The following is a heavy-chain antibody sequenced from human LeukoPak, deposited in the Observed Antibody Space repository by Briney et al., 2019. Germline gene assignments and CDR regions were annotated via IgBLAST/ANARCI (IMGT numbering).Heavy chain of an antibody. V-gene: IGHV1-18*01. Sequence: ASVKVSCKASGYTFTSYGFSWVRQAPGQGLEWMGWISAYNGDTNFAQRLQGRLTMTTDTSTSTAYMELRSLRSVDTAVYYCARDYYGTPPLDYWGQGTLVTVSS. CDR3: ARDYYGTPPLDY. J-gene: IGHJ4*02. CDR1: GYTFTSYG. D-gene: IGHD3-10*01. CDR2: ISAYNGDT.